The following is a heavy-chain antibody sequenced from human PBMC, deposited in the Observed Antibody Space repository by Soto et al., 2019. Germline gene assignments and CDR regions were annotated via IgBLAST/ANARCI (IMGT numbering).Heavy chain of an antibody. D-gene: IGHD1-1*01. V-gene: IGHV1-18*01. CDR2: ISAHNGNT. Sequence: ASVKVSCKGSGYGFTTYSITWVRQAPGQGLEWMAWISAHNGNTNYAQKLQGRVTVTRDTSTSTAYMELRSLRSDDTAVYYCARGRYGDYWGQGALVTVSS. CDR3: ARGRYGDY. J-gene: IGHJ4*02. CDR1: GYGFTTYS.